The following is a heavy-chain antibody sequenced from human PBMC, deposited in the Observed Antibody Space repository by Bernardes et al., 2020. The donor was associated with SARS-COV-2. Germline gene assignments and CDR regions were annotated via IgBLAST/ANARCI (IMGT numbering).Heavy chain of an antibody. Sequence: SETLSLTCTVSGGSISSGGYYWSWIRQHPGKGLEWIGYIYYSGSTYYNPSLKSRVTISVDTSKNQFSLKLSSVTAADTAVYYCARDMMMTLPGGGYYYYYGMDGWGQGTTVTVSS. CDR1: GGSISSGGYY. J-gene: IGHJ6*02. V-gene: IGHV4-31*03. CDR2: IYYSGST. D-gene: IGHD3-16*01. CDR3: ARDMMMTLPGGGYYYYYGMDG.